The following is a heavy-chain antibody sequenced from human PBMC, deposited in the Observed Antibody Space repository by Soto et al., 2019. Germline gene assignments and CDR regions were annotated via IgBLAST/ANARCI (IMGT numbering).Heavy chain of an antibody. D-gene: IGHD6-19*01. CDR2: TNAGNGNT. CDR3: ARAVAVPADFDY. CDR1: GYTFTGYA. Sequence: QVQLVQSGAEEKKPGASVKDSCKASGYTFTGYAMHWVRQAPGQRLEWMGWTNAGNGNTKYSQKFQGRVTITRDASASTAYMALSSLRSEDTAVYYCARAVAVPADFDYWGQGPLVTVSS. J-gene: IGHJ4*02. V-gene: IGHV1-3*05.